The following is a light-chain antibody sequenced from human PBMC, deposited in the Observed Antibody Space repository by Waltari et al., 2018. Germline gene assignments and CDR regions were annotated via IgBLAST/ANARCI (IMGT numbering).Light chain of an antibody. Sequence: QSALTQPPSASGSPGQSVTIPCTGTSSDVGAYNSVCWYQQHPGKAPKPILYEVTRRPSGVPYRFSRSKSCNPASLTVSGLQADDEADYYCSSYAGSDTLVFGGGTHLTVL. CDR2: EVT. CDR3: SSYAGSDTLV. V-gene: IGLV2-8*01. J-gene: IGLJ2*01. CDR1: SSDVGAYNS.